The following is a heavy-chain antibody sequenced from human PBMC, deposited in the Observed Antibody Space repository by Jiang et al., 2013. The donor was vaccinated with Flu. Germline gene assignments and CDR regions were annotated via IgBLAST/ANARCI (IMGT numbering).Heavy chain of an antibody. J-gene: IGHJ4*02. D-gene: IGHD5-24*01. CDR2: IYYSGST. V-gene: IGHV4-59*01. CDR3: ARTKAGYNYDY. Sequence: GPGLVKPSETLSLTCTVSGDSISNYYWAWIRQSPEKGLEWIGYIYYSGSTNYNPSLKSRVTISVDTSKNQFSLMLNSVTAADTAMYYCARTKAGYNYDYWGQGTLVTVSS. CDR1: GDSISNYY.